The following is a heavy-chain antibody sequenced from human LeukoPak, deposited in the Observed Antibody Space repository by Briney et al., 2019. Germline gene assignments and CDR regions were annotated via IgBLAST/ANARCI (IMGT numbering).Heavy chain of an antibody. V-gene: IGHV4-38-2*02. CDR2: IYHSGST. Sequence: SETLSLTCTVSGYSISSGYYWGWIRQPPGKGLEWIGSIYHSGSTYYNPSLKSRVTISVDTSKNQFSLKLSSVTAADTAVYYCARGAGFYGPNWFDPWGQGTLVTVSS. CDR3: ARGAGFYGPNWFDP. D-gene: IGHD4-17*01. J-gene: IGHJ5*02. CDR1: GYSISSGYY.